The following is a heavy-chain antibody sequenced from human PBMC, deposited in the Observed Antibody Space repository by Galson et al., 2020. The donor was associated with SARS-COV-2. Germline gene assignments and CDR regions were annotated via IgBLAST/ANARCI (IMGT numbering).Heavy chain of an antibody. V-gene: IGHV4-59*08. CDR3: ARLGCSSISCSRMDV. CDR1: GGSISTYY. J-gene: IGHJ6*02. Sequence: ETSETLSLTCTVSGGSISTYYWTWIRQPPGKGLEWVGYMYYSGSTNYNPSLKRRVTISVDTSKNQLSLKLSSVTAADTAVYYCARLGCSSISCSRMDVWGQGTTVTVSS. D-gene: IGHD2-2*01. CDR2: MYYSGST.